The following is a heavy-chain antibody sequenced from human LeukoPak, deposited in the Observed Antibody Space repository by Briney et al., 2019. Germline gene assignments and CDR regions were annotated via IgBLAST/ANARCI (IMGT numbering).Heavy chain of an antibody. Sequence: PGGSLRLSCAASGFTFSNSAMSWVRQAPGKGLEWVSAINGGGDTTEYADSVKGRFTISRDNSKNTLYLQMHSLRAEDTALYYCAKCTTSCYANAFDVWGRGTIRSVSS. D-gene: IGHD2-2*01. J-gene: IGHJ3*01. CDR1: GFTFSNSA. V-gene: IGHV3-23*01. CDR3: AKCTTSCYANAFDV. CDR2: INGGGDTT.